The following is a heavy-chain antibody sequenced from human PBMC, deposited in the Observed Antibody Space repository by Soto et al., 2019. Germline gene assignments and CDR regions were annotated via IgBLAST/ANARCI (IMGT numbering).Heavy chain of an antibody. CDR1: GGSISSSSYY. Sequence: SETLSLTCTVSGGSISSSSYYWGWIRQPPGKGLEWIGSIYYSGSTNYNPSLKSRVTISVDTSKNQFSLKLSSVTAADTAVYYCARRGGQYDYIWGSYRFFVDAFDIWGQGTMVTVSS. CDR2: IYYSGST. CDR3: ARRGGQYDYIWGSYRFFVDAFDI. J-gene: IGHJ3*02. D-gene: IGHD3-16*02. V-gene: IGHV4-39*07.